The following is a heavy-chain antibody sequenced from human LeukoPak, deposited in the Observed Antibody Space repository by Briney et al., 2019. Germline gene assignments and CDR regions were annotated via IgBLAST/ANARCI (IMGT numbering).Heavy chain of an antibody. D-gene: IGHD6-13*01. CDR2: ISNSGDST. CDR3: AREAAAAGNRYYYMDV. Sequence: PGGSLRLSCAPSGFTFSRYAMNWVRQAPGKGLEWVSIISNSGDSTIYADSVKGRFTISRDNSKNTLYLQMNSLRAEDTALYYCAREAAAAGNRYYYMDVWGTGTTVTVSS. J-gene: IGHJ6*03. CDR1: GFTFSRYA. V-gene: IGHV3-23*01.